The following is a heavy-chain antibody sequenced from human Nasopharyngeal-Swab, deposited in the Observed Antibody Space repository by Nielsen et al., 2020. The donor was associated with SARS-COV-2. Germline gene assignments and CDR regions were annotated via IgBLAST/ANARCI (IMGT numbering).Heavy chain of an antibody. CDR3: ARLSVYGYGLEIYYYSVYGMDV. V-gene: IGHV3-7*01. D-gene: IGHD5-18*01. CDR1: GFTFSSYW. Sequence: GGSLRLSCAASGFTFSSYWMSWVRQAQGKGREWVATIKQDGSEKYYVDSVKGRLTISRDNAKNSLYLQMNSRRAEDTAVYYCARLSVYGYGLEIYYYSVYGMDVWGQGTTVSVSS. CDR2: IKQDGSEK. J-gene: IGHJ6*02.